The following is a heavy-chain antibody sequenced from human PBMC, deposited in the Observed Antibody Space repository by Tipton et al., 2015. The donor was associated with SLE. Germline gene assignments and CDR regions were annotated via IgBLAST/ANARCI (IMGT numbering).Heavy chain of an antibody. V-gene: IGHV4-59*08. D-gene: IGHD2-8*01. CDR1: GGSISSYY. Sequence: TLSLTCTVSGGSISSYYWSWIRQPPGKGLEWVGFIYYSGATTTNYNPSLERRLTISIDTSRNQFSLELRSVTAADTAVYYCAKLGYCTDDICYTGIDHWGQGTPVTVSS. J-gene: IGHJ4*02. CDR2: IYYSGATTT. CDR3: AKLGYCTDDICYTGIDH.